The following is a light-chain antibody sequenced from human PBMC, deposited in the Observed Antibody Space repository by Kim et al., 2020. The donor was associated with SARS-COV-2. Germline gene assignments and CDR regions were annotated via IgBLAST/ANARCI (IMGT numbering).Light chain of an antibody. CDR1: QSVLYSSDNKNY. Sequence: DIVMTQSPDSLAVSLGERATINCKSSQSVLYSSDNKNYLAWYQQKPGQPPKLLIYWAYTREFGVPDRFSGSGSGTDFTLTISSLQAEDVAVYYCQQYYKTPRTFGQGTKVDIK. CDR3: QQYYKTPRT. CDR2: WAY. J-gene: IGKJ1*01. V-gene: IGKV4-1*01.